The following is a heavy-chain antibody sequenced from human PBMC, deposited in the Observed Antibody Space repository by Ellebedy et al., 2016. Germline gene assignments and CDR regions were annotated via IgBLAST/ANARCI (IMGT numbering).Heavy chain of an antibody. Sequence: GGSLRLSCAASGFTFSSYSMNWVRQAPGKGLEWVSYISSSSSTIYYADSVKGRFTISRDNAKNSLYLQMNSLRDEDTAVYYCARDRNPIYYYGMDVWGQGTTVTVSS. J-gene: IGHJ6*02. V-gene: IGHV3-48*02. CDR2: ISSSSSTI. CDR3: ARDRNPIYYYGMDV. CDR1: GFTFSSYS. D-gene: IGHD1-14*01.